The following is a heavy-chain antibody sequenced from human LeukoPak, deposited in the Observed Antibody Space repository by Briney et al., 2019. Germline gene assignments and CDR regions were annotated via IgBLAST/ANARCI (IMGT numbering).Heavy chain of an antibody. V-gene: IGHV1-69*13. D-gene: IGHD2-2*01. CDR1: GYTFTSYG. CDR2: IIPIFGTA. CDR3: ARQARYCSSTSCYWRWGFDP. J-gene: IGHJ5*02. Sequence: SVKVSCKASGYTFTSYGISWVRQAPGQGLEWMGGIIPIFGTANYAQKFQGRVTITADESTSTAYMELSSLRSEDTAVYYCARQARYCSSTSCYWRWGFDPWGQGTLVTVSS.